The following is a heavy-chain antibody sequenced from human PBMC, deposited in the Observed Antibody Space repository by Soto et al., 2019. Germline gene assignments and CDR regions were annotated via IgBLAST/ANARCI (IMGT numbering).Heavy chain of an antibody. V-gene: IGHV2-5*02. CDR3: AHIDPEIVTVGGHGGFDY. D-gene: IGHD5-12*01. CDR1: GFSLTSGVG. Sequence: QITLKESGPTLVRPPQTLMLTCTFSGFSLTSGVGVGGILQPPGKALEWLALIYWDDDKRYSPSLKNSLTITKDTSKNQVVLTMTNVGPVDTATYFCAHIDPEIVTVGGHGGFDYWGQGTLVTVSS. J-gene: IGHJ4*02. CDR2: IYWDDDK.